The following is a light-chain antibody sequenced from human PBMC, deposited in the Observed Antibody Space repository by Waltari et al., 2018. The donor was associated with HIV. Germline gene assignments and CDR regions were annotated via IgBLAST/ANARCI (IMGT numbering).Light chain of an antibody. CDR2: DAA. CDR1: QSISAK. J-gene: IGKJ2*01. Sequence: EIVMTQSPPTLSVSPGQRFTLSCRASQSISAKVAWYQQRPGQAPRVLIYDAATRPTGIPARFSGSGSGTEFTLTISSLQSEDFATYFCQQYDSGPRGITFGQGTMLEIK. CDR3: QQYDSGPRGIT. V-gene: IGKV3-15*01.